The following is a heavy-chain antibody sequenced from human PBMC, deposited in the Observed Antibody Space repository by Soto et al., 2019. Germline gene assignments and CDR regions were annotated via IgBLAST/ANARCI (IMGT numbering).Heavy chain of an antibody. V-gene: IGHV4-39*01. CDR2: IYYSGST. Sequence: SDTLSLTCTVSGGSISSSSYYRGFIRQPPGKGLEWIGSIYYSGSTYYNPSLKSRVTISVDTSKNQFSLKLSSVTAADTAVYYCATYCSGGSCRDYYFDYWGQGTLVTVSS. D-gene: IGHD2-15*01. CDR3: ATYCSGGSCRDYYFDY. CDR1: GGSISSSSYY. J-gene: IGHJ4*02.